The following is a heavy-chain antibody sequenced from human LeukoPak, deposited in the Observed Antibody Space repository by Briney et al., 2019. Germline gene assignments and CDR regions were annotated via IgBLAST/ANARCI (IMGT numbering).Heavy chain of an antibody. V-gene: IGHV3-53*01. Sequence: GGSLRLSCAASGITVSSNYMNWVRQAPGKGLEWVSVIYSGGSTYYADSVKGRFTISRDNSKNTVYLQTNSLRAEDTAVYYCARDLARTQSFDIWGRGTMVTVSS. CDR2: IYSGGST. D-gene: IGHD2-2*01. CDR3: ARDLARTQSFDI. CDR1: GITVSSNY. J-gene: IGHJ3*02.